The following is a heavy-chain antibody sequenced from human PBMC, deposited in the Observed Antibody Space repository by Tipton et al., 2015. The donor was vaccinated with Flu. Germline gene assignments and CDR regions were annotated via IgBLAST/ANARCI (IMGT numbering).Heavy chain of an antibody. D-gene: IGHD6-19*01. Sequence: TLSLTCSVSAGSISGGGYYWSWIRQPPGKGLEWIGYISHTGNTYYNPSLKSRVSMSVDSSKDQFSLKMTSVTAADTAVYYCARLPRYSSGWGRYFDLWGRGTLVTVSS. CDR3: ARLPRYSSGWGRYFDL. V-gene: IGHV4-31*03. CDR2: ISHTGNT. CDR1: AGSISGGGYY. J-gene: IGHJ2*01.